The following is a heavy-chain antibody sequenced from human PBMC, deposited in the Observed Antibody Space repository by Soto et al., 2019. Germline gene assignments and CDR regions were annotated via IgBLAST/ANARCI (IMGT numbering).Heavy chain of an antibody. CDR1: GYTFTSYA. CDR2: INAGNGNT. D-gene: IGHD2-2*01. Sequence: ASVKVSCKASGYTFTSYAMHWVRQAPGQRLEWMGWINAGNGNTKYSQKFQGRVTITRDTSASTAYTELSSLRSEDTAVYYCAREGGNNIVVVPAAPKDDAFDIWGQGTMVTVSS. V-gene: IGHV1-3*01. J-gene: IGHJ3*02. CDR3: AREGGNNIVVVPAAPKDDAFDI.